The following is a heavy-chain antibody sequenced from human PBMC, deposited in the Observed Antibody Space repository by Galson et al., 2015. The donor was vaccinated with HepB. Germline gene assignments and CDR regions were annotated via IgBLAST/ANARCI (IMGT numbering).Heavy chain of an antibody. CDR1: GFTFSRYW. J-gene: IGHJ4*02. D-gene: IGHD2-2*01. Sequence: LRLSCAASGFTFSRYWMNWVRQAPGKGLEWVASIKQDGSEKYYVDSVKGRFTISRDDAKNALYLQMNSLRAEDTAVYYCARGVVAPARGIFPPLYFFDYWGQGTLVTVSS. CDR2: IKQDGSEK. CDR3: ARGVVAPARGIFPPLYFFDY. V-gene: IGHV3-7*04.